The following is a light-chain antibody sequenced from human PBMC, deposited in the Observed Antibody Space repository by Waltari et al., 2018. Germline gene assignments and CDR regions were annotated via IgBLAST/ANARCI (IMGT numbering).Light chain of an antibody. CDR3: GTWDSSLGVGV. V-gene: IGLV1-51*01. CDR2: DDY. CDR1: TPNIGNNY. Sequence: QSVLTQPPSVSAAPGQKVSISCSGSTPNIGNNYVSWYQQFPGTAPKLLIYDDYRRPSGIPDRFSGAKAGASATLDITGRQTGDEADYYCGTWDSSLGVGVLGGGTRVTVL. J-gene: IGLJ2*01.